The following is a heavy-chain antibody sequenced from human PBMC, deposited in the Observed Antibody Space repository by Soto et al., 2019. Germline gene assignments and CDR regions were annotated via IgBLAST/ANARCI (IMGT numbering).Heavy chain of an antibody. Sequence: PGESLKILCKGSGYSFNNYWISWVRQMPGKGLEWMGRIDPSDSYTNYSPSFQGHVTISVDKSISTAYLQWSSLKASDTAMYYCARRSGYHDYWGQGTLVTVSS. CDR1: GYSFNNYW. CDR2: IDPSDSYT. V-gene: IGHV5-10-1*01. D-gene: IGHD3-10*01. J-gene: IGHJ4*02. CDR3: ARRSGYHDY.